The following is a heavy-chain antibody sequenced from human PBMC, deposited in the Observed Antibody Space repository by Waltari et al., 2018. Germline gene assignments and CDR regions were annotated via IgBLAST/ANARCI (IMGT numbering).Heavy chain of an antibody. J-gene: IGHJ4*02. D-gene: IGHD3-22*01. CDR3: ARDPTYYYDSSGSTFDY. V-gene: IGHV3-48*01. CDR1: GFPFGSYS. CDR2: ISSSSSTI. Sequence: EVQLVESGGGLVQPGGSLRLSCAASGFPFGSYSMTWVRQAPGKGLEWVSYISSSSSTIYYADSVKGRFTISRDNAKNSLYLQMNSLRAEDTAVYYCARDPTYYYDSSGSTFDYWGQGTLVTVSS.